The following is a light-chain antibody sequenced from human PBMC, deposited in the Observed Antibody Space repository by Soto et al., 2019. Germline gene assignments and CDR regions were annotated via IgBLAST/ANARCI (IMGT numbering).Light chain of an antibody. Sequence: MQMTQSPSSLSSSVGDRVTITCRASQSISSYLNWYQQKPGKAPKLMIYAASSLQSGVPSRFSGSGSGTDFTLTISSMQPEDFATYTCQKSYSTPYTFGQQTKLEIK. V-gene: IGKV1-39*01. CDR2: AAS. CDR1: QSISSY. J-gene: IGKJ2*01. CDR3: QKSYSTPYT.